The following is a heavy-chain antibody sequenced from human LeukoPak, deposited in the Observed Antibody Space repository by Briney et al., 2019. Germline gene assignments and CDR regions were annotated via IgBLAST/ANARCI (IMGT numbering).Heavy chain of an antibody. J-gene: IGHJ4*02. V-gene: IGHV4-34*01. CDR1: GGSFSGYY. CDR2: INHSGST. CDR3: ARGVLRYFDWLRRQKGKTLYFDY. Sequence: PSETLSLTCAVYGGSFSGYYWSWIRQPPGKGLEWIGEINHSGSTNYNPSLKSRVTISVDTSKNQFSLKLSSVTAADTAVYYCARGVLRYFDWLRRQKGKTLYFDYWGQGTLVTVSS. D-gene: IGHD3-9*01.